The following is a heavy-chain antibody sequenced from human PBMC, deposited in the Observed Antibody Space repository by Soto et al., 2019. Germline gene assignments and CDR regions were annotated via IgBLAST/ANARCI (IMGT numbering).Heavy chain of an antibody. D-gene: IGHD3-16*01. CDR1: GFTVRTKY. CDR3: ARDPWAADY. CDR2: IYSGGST. V-gene: IGHV3-66*01. J-gene: IGHJ4*02. Sequence: PGGSLRLSCAAPGFTVRTKYMSWVRQAPGKGLEWVSVIYSGGSTFYADSVRGRFTISRDNSKNTVNLQMNSLRAEDTAVYYCARDPWAADYWGQGTLVTVSS.